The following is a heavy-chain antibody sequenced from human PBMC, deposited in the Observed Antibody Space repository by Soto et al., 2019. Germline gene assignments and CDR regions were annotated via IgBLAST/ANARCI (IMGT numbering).Heavy chain of an antibody. CDR3: VRIGRQSQTFYSWFDS. Sequence: SETLSLTCVVSAHSISSDFYWGWVREPPGKGLEWIGSIYHSGTTNYNPSLRSRLTISIDTSKNQFSLMLGSVTAADTAPYHCVRIGRQSQTFYSWFDSWGQGSLVTVSS. D-gene: IGHD1-26*01. CDR2: IYHSGTT. V-gene: IGHV4-38-2*01. J-gene: IGHJ5*01. CDR1: AHSISSDFY.